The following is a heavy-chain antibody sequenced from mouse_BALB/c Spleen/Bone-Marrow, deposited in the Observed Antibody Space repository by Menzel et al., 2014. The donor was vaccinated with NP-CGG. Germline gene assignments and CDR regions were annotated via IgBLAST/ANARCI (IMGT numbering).Heavy chain of an antibody. V-gene: IGHV1-54*03. CDR3: AREVRRNYAMDY. CDR1: GYAFTNYL. CDR2: INPGSGGT. J-gene: IGHJ4*01. Sequence: QVHVKQSGAELVRPGTSVKVSCKASGYAFTNYLIEWVKQRPGQGLEGIGVINPGSGGTNYNEKFKGKATLTADKSSSTAYMQLSSLTSDDSAVYFCAREVRRNYAMDYWGQGTSVTVSS. D-gene: IGHD2-14*01.